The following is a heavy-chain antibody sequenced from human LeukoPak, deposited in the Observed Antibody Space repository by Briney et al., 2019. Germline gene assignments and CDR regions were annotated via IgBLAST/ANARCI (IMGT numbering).Heavy chain of an antibody. CDR3: AREGIVGATSFDY. V-gene: IGHV4-59*01. J-gene: IGHJ4*02. CDR2: IYYSGST. Sequence: PSETLSLTCTVSGGSISSYYWSWIRQPPGKGLEGMGYIYYSGSTNYNPSLKSRVTISVDTSKNQFSLKLSSVTAADTAVYYCAREGIVGATSFDYWGQGTLVTVSS. CDR1: GGSISSYY. D-gene: IGHD1-26*01.